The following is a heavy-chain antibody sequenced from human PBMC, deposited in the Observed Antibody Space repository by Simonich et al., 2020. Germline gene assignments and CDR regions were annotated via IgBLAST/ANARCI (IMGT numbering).Heavy chain of an antibody. V-gene: IGHV3-30*07. CDR1: GFTFSSYA. CDR2: ISYDGSNK. CDR3: ATDQTGDHRAFDI. Sequence: QVQLVESGGGVVQPGRSLRLSGAASGFTFSSYAMHWVRQAPGKGLGGVEVISYDGSNKYSADSVKGRFTISRDNAKNTLYLQMNSLGAEDTAVYYCATDQTGDHRAFDIWGQGTMATVSS. J-gene: IGHJ3*02. D-gene: IGHD7-27*01.